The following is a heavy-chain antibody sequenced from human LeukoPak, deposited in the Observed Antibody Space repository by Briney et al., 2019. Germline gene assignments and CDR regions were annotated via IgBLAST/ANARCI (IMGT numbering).Heavy chain of an antibody. CDR2: ISWNSGSI. Sequence: GRSLRLSCAASGFTFDDYAMHWVRQAPGKGLEWVSGISWNSGSIGYADSVKGRFTISRDNAKNSLYLQMNSLRAEDTAVYYCARDPTYDYWGQGTLVTVSS. V-gene: IGHV3-9*01. J-gene: IGHJ4*02. CDR1: GFTFDDYA. CDR3: ARDPTYDY.